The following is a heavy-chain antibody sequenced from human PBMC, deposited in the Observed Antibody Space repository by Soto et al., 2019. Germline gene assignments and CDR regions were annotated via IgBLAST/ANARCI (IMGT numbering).Heavy chain of an antibody. D-gene: IGHD1-26*01. CDR3: AAFLGAHWYFDL. Sequence: QVQLQESGPGLVKPSQTLSLTCTVSGGSISSGDYYWTWIRQPPGKGLEWIGYIYNSGTTYYSPSLKSRVLISLDTSKNQFSVKLSSVTAADTAVYYCAAFLGAHWYFDLWGRGTLVTVSS. V-gene: IGHV4-30-4*01. CDR1: GGSISSGDYY. J-gene: IGHJ2*01. CDR2: IYNSGTT.